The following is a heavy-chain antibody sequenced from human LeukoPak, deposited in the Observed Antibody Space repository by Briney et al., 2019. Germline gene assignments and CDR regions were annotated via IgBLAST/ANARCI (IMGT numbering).Heavy chain of an antibody. Sequence: TLSLTCAVSGGSISSSNWWSWVRQPPGKGLEWIGEIYHTGSTNYNPSLKSRVTISVDKSKNQFSLKLTSVTAADTAVYCCARDRSGSYFSYYFDYWGQGTLVTVSS. CDR1: GGSISSSNW. CDR3: ARDRSGSYFSYYFDY. D-gene: IGHD1-26*01. J-gene: IGHJ4*02. V-gene: IGHV4-4*01. CDR2: IYHTGST.